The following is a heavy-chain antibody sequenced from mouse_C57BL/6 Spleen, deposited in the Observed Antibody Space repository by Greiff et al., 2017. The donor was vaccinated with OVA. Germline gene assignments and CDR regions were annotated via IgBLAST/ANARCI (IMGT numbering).Heavy chain of an antibody. J-gene: IGHJ2*01. CDR1: GYAFTNYL. CDR3: ARGDDGSDDY. D-gene: IGHD2-3*01. Sequence: VHLVESGAELVRPGTSVKVSCKASGYAFTNYLIEWVKQRPGQGLEWIGVINPGSGGTNYNEKFKGKATLTADKSSSTAYMQLSSLTSEDSAVYFCARGDDGSDDYWGQGTTLTVSS. V-gene: IGHV1-54*01. CDR2: INPGSGGT.